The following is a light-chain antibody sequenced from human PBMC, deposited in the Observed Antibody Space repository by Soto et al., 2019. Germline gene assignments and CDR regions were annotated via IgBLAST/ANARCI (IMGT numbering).Light chain of an antibody. V-gene: IGLV2-14*03. J-gene: IGLJ2*01. CDR3: SSFTSRNVVI. Sequence: QSALSQPASVSGSPGQAITISCTGITNDVGGYDYVSWYQQHPGRAPKLMIFDVRSRPSGVSNRFSGSKSGNTASLTISGLQTEDEADYYCSSFTSRNVVIFGGGTKRTV. CDR2: DVR. CDR1: TNDVGGYDY.